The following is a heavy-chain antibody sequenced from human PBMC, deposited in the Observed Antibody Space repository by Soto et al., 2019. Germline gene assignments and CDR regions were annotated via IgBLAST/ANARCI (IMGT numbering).Heavy chain of an antibody. CDR1: GFTFSSYG. D-gene: IGHD2-15*01. CDR3: ARDWGWCSGGSCYSDWFDP. V-gene: IGHV3-33*01. Sequence: QVQLVESGGGVVQPGRSLRLSCAASGFTFSSYGMHWVRQAPGKGLEWVAVIWYDGSNKYYADSVKGRFTISRDNSKNTLYLQMNSLRAEDTAVYYCARDWGWCSGGSCYSDWFDPWGQGTLVTVSS. CDR2: IWYDGSNK. J-gene: IGHJ5*02.